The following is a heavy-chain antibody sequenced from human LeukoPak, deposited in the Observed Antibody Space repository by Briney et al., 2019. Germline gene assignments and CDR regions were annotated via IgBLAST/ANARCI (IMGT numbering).Heavy chain of an antibody. CDR1: GFTFSSYA. V-gene: IGHV3-30*04. D-gene: IGHD1-20*01. J-gene: IGHJ6*02. CDR2: ISYDGSNK. Sequence: GGSLRLSCAASGFTFSSYAMHWVRQAPGKGLEWVAVISYDGSNKYYADSVQGRFTISRDNSKNTLYLQMNSLRAEDTAVYYCARNKPITGFFGMDVWGQGTTVTVSS. CDR3: ARNKPITGFFGMDV.